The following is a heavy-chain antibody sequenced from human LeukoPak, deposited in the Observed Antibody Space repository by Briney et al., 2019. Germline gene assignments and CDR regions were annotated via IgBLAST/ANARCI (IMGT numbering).Heavy chain of an antibody. CDR3: ARVGALSSSWLLY. V-gene: IGHV3-21*01. Sequence: GGSLRLSCAASGFTFSSYSMNWVRQAPGKGLEWVSSISSSSSYIYYADSVKGRFAISRDNAKNSLYLQMNSLRAEDTAVYFCARVGALSSSWLLYWGQGTLVTVSS. J-gene: IGHJ4*02. D-gene: IGHD6-13*01. CDR2: ISSSSSYI. CDR1: GFTFSSYS.